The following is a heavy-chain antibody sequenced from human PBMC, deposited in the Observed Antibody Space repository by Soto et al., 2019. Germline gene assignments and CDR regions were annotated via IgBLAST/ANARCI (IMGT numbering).Heavy chain of an antibody. Sequence: GGSLRLSCAASGFTFSSYGMHWVRQAPGKGLEWVAVISYDGSNKYYADSVKGRFTISRDNSKNTLYLQMNSLRAEDTAVYYCAKTRRNPGYSSGWYQQDYYGMDVWGQGTTVTVSS. D-gene: IGHD6-19*01. J-gene: IGHJ6*02. CDR2: ISYDGSNK. V-gene: IGHV3-30*18. CDR1: GFTFSSYG. CDR3: AKTRRNPGYSSGWYQQDYYGMDV.